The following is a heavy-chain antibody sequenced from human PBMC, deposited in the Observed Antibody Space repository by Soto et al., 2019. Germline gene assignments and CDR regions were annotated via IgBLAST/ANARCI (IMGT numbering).Heavy chain of an antibody. J-gene: IGHJ4*02. CDR2: IYYSGST. Sequence: QVQLQESGPGLVKPSQTLSLTCTVSGGSISSGGYYWSWIRQHPGKGLEWIGYIYYSGSTYYNPSLKRRVXXSXDXXKNQFSLKLSSVTAADTAVYYCASYSGSYYNVFGYWGQGTLVTVSS. CDR3: ASYSGSYYNVFGY. D-gene: IGHD3-10*01. V-gene: IGHV4-31*03. CDR1: GGSISSGGYY.